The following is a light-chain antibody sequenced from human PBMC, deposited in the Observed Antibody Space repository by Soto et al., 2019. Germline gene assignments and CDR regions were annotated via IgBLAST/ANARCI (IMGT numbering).Light chain of an antibody. CDR1: SSDVGAYNY. Sequence: QWVLTQPGSASESRGRCVTISCTGTSSDVGAYNYVAWYQQHPGKGPKLMIYEVSKRPSGVPDRFSGSKSGNTASLTVSGLQADDEADYYCSSYAGTDVFVFGTGTKVTV. V-gene: IGLV2-8*01. CDR2: EVS. CDR3: SSYAGTDVFV. J-gene: IGLJ1*01.